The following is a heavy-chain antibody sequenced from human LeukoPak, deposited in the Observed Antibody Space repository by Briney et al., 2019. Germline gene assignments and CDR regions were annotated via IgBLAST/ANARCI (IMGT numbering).Heavy chain of an antibody. J-gene: IGHJ5*02. CDR2: INHSGST. CDR3: ARGGQITIFGVVTRPNWFDP. V-gene: IGHV4-34*01. Sequence: PSETLSLTCAVYGGSFSGYYWSWIRQPPGKGLEWIGEINHSGSTNYNPSLKSRVTISVDTSKNQFSLKLSSVTAADTAVYYCARGGQITIFGVVTRPNWFDPWGQGTLVTVSS. CDR1: GGSFSGYY. D-gene: IGHD3-3*01.